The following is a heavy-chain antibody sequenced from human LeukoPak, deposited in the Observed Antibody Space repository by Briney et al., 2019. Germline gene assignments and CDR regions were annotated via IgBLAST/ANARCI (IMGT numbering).Heavy chain of an antibody. J-gene: IGHJ4*02. CDR3: ARDSITMVRGVIDY. CDR1: GFTFSSYG. V-gene: IGHV3-7*01. CDR2: IKQDGSEK. D-gene: IGHD3-10*01. Sequence: GGSLRLSCAASGFTFSSYGMHWVRQAPGEGLEWVANIKQDGSEKYYVDSVKGRFTISRDNAKNSLYLQMSSLRAEDSALYYCARDSITMVRGVIDYWGQGTLVTVSS.